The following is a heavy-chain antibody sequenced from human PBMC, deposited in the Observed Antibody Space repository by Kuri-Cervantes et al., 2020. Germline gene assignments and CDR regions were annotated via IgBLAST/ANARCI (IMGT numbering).Heavy chain of an antibody. V-gene: IGHV4-4*07. CDR2: VYPNDNT. CDR1: GDAIRVITFY. D-gene: IGHD2/OR15-2a*01. J-gene: IGHJ4*02. CDR3: ARYYALWKACDD. Sequence: SETLSLTCTVSGDAIRVITFYWSWIRQPAGRGLEWIGRVYPNDNTNYNPSLKSRVTISVDTSKKQSSLKLSSVTAADTAVYYCARYYALWKACDDWGQGTLVTVTS.